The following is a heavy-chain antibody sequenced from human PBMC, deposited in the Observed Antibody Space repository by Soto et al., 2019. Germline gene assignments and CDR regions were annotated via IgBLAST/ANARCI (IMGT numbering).Heavy chain of an antibody. CDR1: GFTFSDYY. V-gene: IGHV3-11*06. J-gene: IGHJ6*02. Sequence: QVQLVESGGGLVKPGGSLRLSCVASGFTFSDYYMSWIRQAPGKGLEWVSYISSSSSYTNYADSVKGRFTISRDNAKNSLYLQMNSLRAEDTAVYYCARTRYYDSSGYFQRNYYYYGMDVWGQGTTVTVSS. CDR3: ARTRYYDSSGYFQRNYYYYGMDV. D-gene: IGHD3-22*01. CDR2: ISSSSSYT.